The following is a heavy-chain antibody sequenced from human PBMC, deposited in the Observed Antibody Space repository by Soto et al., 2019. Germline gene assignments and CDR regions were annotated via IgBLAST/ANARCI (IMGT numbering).Heavy chain of an antibody. Sequence: PGGSLRLSCAASGITISNYPMSWVRQAPGKGLERVSAISGSGGSTYYADSVKGRFTISGDNSKNTLYLQMNSLRAEDTAVYYCAKDGLYEGFQHWGQGTLVSVSS. CDR3: AKDGLYEGFQH. CDR1: GITISNYP. V-gene: IGHV3-23*01. J-gene: IGHJ1*01. D-gene: IGHD5-12*01. CDR2: ISGSGGST.